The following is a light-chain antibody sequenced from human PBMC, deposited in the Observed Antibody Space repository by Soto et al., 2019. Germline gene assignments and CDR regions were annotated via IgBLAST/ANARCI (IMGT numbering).Light chain of an antibody. CDR1: HGIISY. V-gene: IGKV1-39*01. CDR3: QLSYSPPRT. CDR2: AAS. Sequence: QVTQSPSTRSGSVGERVTITCRASHGIISYLNWYQQKPGKAPKLLIYAASSLHTGVPSRFSGSGSGTDFSLAISSLQPEDFSTYYCQLSYSPPRTFGQGTKVDIK. J-gene: IGKJ1*01.